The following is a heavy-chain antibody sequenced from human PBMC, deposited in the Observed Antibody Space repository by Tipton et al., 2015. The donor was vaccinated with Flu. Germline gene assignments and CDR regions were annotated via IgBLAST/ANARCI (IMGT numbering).Heavy chain of an antibody. Sequence: QLVQSGAEVKKPGASVKVSCKASGYTFTGYYMHWVRQAPGQGLEWMGWINPNSGGTNYAQKLQGRVTMTTDTSTRTAYMELRSLRTDDTAVYYCARWGQHDYGGAIIDYWGQGTLVTVSS. CDR3: ARWGQHDYGGAIIDY. V-gene: IGHV1-2*02. CDR2: INPNSGGT. CDR1: GYTFTGYY. D-gene: IGHD4-23*01. J-gene: IGHJ4*02.